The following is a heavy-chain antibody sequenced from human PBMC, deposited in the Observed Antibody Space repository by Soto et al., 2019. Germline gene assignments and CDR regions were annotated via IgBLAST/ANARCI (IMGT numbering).Heavy chain of an antibody. J-gene: IGHJ5*02. CDR3: ASSGYSGYDSA. V-gene: IGHV3-11*01. CDR1: GFTFSDYY. D-gene: IGHD5-12*01. Sequence: GGSLRHSCAASGFTFSDYYMSWIRQAPGKGLEWVSYISSSGSTIYYADSVKGRFTISRDNAKNSLYLQMNSLRAEDTAVYYCASSGYSGYDSAWGQGTLVTVSS. CDR2: ISSSGSTI.